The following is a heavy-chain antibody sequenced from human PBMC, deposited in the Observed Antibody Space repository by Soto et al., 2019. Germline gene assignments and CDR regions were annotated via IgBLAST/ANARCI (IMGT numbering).Heavy chain of an antibody. Sequence: EASVKVSCKASGYTFTSYGISWVRQAPGQGLEWMGWISAYNGNTNYAQKLQGRVTMTTDTSTSTAYMELRSLRSDDTAVYYCARDHYDFWSGYLSYYYYGMDVWGQGTTVTVSS. D-gene: IGHD3-3*01. CDR1: GYTFTSYG. CDR3: ARDHYDFWSGYLSYYYYGMDV. CDR2: ISAYNGNT. J-gene: IGHJ6*02. V-gene: IGHV1-18*01.